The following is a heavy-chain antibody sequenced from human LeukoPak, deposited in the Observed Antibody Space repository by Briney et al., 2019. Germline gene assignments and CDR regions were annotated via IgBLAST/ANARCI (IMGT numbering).Heavy chain of an antibody. CDR1: GFTFSYFW. J-gene: IGHJ3*02. D-gene: IGHD4-23*01. CDR3: VYGGNSTCFDI. V-gene: IGHV3-74*01. CDR2: INSDGSST. Sequence: PGGSLRLSCAASGFTFSYFWMHWVRQAPGKGLVWVSRINSDGSSTTYADSVKGRFTISRDNAKNTLYLHMNGLRADDTAVYYCVYGGNSTCFDIWGQGTMVTVSS.